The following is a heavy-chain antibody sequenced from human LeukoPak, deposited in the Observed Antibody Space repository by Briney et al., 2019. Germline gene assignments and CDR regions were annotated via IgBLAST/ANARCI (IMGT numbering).Heavy chain of an antibody. V-gene: IGHV1-18*01. D-gene: IGHD3-22*01. CDR2: ISAYNGNT. CDR3: ARDGDAQGRAYYYDSSVPCDY. J-gene: IGHJ4*02. Sequence: GASVKVSCKASGYTFTSYGISWVRQAPGQGLEWMGWISAYNGNTNYAQKLQGRVTMTTDTSTSTAYMELRSLRSDDTAVYYCARDGDAQGRAYYYDSSVPCDYWGQGTLVTVSS. CDR1: GYTFTSYG.